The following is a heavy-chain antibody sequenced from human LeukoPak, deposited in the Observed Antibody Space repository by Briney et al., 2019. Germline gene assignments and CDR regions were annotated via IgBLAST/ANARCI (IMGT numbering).Heavy chain of an antibody. CDR2: ISWNSGGI. CDR1: GFTFDDYA. J-gene: IGHJ6*02. Sequence: PGRSLRLSCAASGFTFDDYAMHWVRQAPGKGLEWVSGISWNSGGIGYADSVKGRFTISRDNAKNSLYLQMNSLRAEDTALYYCAKENYYATSGMDVWGQGTTVTVSS. V-gene: IGHV3-9*01. CDR3: AKENYYATSGMDV. D-gene: IGHD3-10*01.